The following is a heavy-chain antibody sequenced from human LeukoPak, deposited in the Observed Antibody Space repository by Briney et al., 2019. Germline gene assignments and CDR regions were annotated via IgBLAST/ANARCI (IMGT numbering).Heavy chain of an antibody. CDR3: ASPPIKAVVGYMDV. V-gene: IGHV4-38-2*02. D-gene: IGHD6-19*01. CDR2: IYHSGST. CDR1: GYSISSGYY. Sequence: SETLSLTCTVSGYSISSGYYWGWIRQPPGKGLEWIGSIYHSGSTYYNPSLKSRVTISVDTSKNQFSLKLSSVTAADTAVYYCASPPIKAVVGYMDVWGKGTTVTVSS. J-gene: IGHJ6*03.